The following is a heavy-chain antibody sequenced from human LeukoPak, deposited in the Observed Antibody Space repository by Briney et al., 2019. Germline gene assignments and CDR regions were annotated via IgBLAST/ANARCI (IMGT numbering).Heavy chain of an antibody. CDR3: ARDFTSLAARPEGVDH. V-gene: IGHV1-18*01. CDR1: GYTFTSYG. Sequence: ASVKVSCKASGYTFTSYGISWVRQAPGQGLEWMGWISAYNGNTNYAQKLQGRVTMTTDTSTSTAYMVLRSLRSDDTAVYYCARDFTSLAARPEGVDHWGQGTLVTVSS. CDR2: ISAYNGNT. D-gene: IGHD6-6*01. J-gene: IGHJ4*02.